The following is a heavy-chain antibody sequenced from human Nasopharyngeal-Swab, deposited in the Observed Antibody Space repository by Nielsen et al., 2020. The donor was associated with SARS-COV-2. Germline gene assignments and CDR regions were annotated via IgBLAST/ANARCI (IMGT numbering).Heavy chain of an antibody. D-gene: IGHD2-21*02. CDR1: GGTFSSYA. Sequence: SVKVSCKASGGTFSSYAISWVRQAPGQGLEWMGGIIPIFGTANYAQKFQGRVTITADESTSTAYMELSSLRSEDTAVYYCARDPCGGDCYLDKGFDYWGQGTLVTVPS. CDR2: IIPIFGTA. CDR3: ARDPCGGDCYLDKGFDY. J-gene: IGHJ4*02. V-gene: IGHV1-69*01.